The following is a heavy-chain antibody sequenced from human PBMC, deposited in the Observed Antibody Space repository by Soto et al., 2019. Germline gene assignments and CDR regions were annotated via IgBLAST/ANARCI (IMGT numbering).Heavy chain of an antibody. CDR3: SRDSFSIPAALY. Sequence: EVQLVESGGGLVQPGKSLRLSCAASGFTFSNYWMAWVRQAPGKGLEWVANINEDGTYEYYVASVRGRFTISRDNADNSRSLHMGSLRSEDTAVYYSSRDSFSIPAALYWGQGTLVTVSS. CDR1: GFTFSNYW. V-gene: IGHV3-7*01. J-gene: IGHJ4*02. D-gene: IGHD2-2*01. CDR2: INEDGTYE.